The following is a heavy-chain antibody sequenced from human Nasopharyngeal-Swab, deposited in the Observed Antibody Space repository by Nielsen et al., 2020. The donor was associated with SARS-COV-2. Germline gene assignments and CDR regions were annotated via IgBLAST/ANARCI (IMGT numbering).Heavy chain of an antibody. Sequence: GESLKISCAVSGFPLTSYAMTWVRQAPGKGLEWVSAISNSGGTTFYADSVKGRFTISRDTSKNTLYLQMNSLRVEDTAVYYCAKRDDYYESSGLGDWGQGTLVTVSS. CDR1: GFPLTSYA. D-gene: IGHD3-22*01. J-gene: IGHJ4*02. V-gene: IGHV3-23*01. CDR3: AKRDDYYESSGLGD. CDR2: ISNSGGTT.